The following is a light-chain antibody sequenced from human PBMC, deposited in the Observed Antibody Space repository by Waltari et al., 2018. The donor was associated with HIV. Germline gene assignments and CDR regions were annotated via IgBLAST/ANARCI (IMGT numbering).Light chain of an antibody. CDR2: YDD. Sequence: QSVLTQPPSVSAAPRQRVTISCSGSSSTLVSTAVTWYQQVPGKAPKLLIYYDDLLSSGVSDRFSGSKSGTSASLAIRGLQSEDEADYYCAAWDDSLNGYVFGSGTKVTVL. V-gene: IGLV1-36*01. J-gene: IGLJ1*01. CDR1: SSTLVSTA. CDR3: AAWDDSLNGYV.